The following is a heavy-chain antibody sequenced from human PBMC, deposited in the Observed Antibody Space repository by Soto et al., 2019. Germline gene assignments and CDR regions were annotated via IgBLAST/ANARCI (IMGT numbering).Heavy chain of an antibody. CDR3: AREHFHSTYASFDY. V-gene: IGHV1-18*04. J-gene: IGHJ4*02. D-gene: IGHD3-3*02. CDR1: GYTFTTYV. Sequence: QVQLVQSGAEMKKPGASVKVSCKASGYTFTTYVISWVRQAPVQGLEWMGWIIAYNCNTHYAQKLQGRVTMTTDTSTSTAYVELRSLRSDDTAGYYCAREHFHSTYASFDYWGQGPLVTVSS. CDR2: IIAYNCNT.